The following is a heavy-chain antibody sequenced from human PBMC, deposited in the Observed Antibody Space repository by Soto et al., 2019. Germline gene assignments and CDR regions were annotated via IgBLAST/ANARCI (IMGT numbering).Heavy chain of an antibody. D-gene: IGHD4-4*01. CDR1: GFTFTTAW. V-gene: IGHV3-15*07. J-gene: IGHJ4*02. CDR3: AKALTTVTTPGCGFDY. Sequence: PGGSLRLSCAASGFTFTTAWINWVRQAPGKGLEWVGRIKSKTDGGTPDFAAPVRGRFAISRDNSKNTLYLQMNSLRAEDTAVYYCAKALTTVTTPGCGFDYWGQGTLVTVSS. CDR2: IKSKTDGGTP.